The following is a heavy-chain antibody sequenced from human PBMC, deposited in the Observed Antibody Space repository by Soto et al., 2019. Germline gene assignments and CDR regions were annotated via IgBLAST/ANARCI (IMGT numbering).Heavy chain of an antibody. V-gene: IGHV4-30-2*01. CDR2: IYHSGST. J-gene: IGHJ4*02. CDR3: AAGGGLPRYY. D-gene: IGHD5-12*01. CDR1: GGSISSGGYS. Sequence: QLQLQESGSGLVKPSQTLSLTCAVSGGSISSGGYSWSWIRQPPGKGLEWIGYIYHSGSTYYNPSHRSRVPISVDRSKNQFSLKLSSVTDADTAVYYCAAGGGLPRYYWGQGTLVTVSS.